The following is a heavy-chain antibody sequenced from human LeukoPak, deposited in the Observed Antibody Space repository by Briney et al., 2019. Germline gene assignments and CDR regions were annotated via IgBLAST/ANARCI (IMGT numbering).Heavy chain of an antibody. CDR1: GYTFTGYY. CDR2: INPNSGGT. D-gene: IGHD2-15*01. V-gene: IGHV1-2*02. Sequence: GASVKVSCKASGYTFTGYYMHWVRQAPGQGLEWMGWINPNSGGTNYAQKFQGRVTMTRDTSISTAYMELSRLRSDDTAVYYCARDQGCSGGSCYLIFDYWGQGTLVTVSS. J-gene: IGHJ4*02. CDR3: ARDQGCSGGSCYLIFDY.